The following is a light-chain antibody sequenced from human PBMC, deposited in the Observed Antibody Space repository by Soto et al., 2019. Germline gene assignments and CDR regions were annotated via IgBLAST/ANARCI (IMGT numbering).Light chain of an antibody. Sequence: EILMTHSPATLTVSPGERATLSCRASQSVGINLAWYQQKPGLPPRLLIYAASTRATGIPVRFSGSGSGTEFTLTISSLQSEDFAVYFCQQYNSWPLTFGPGTKVDIK. CDR2: AAS. V-gene: IGKV3-15*01. CDR1: QSVGIN. J-gene: IGKJ3*01. CDR3: QQYNSWPLT.